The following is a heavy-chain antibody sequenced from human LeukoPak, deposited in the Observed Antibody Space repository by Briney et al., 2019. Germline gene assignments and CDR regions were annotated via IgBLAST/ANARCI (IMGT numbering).Heavy chain of an antibody. V-gene: IGHV4-39*07. D-gene: IGHD3-3*01. J-gene: IGHJ5*02. CDR2: IYYSGST. CDR3: ARAGDYLRFLEWLLGWFDP. CDR1: GGSISSSSYY. Sequence: PSETLSLTCTVSGGSISSSSYYWGWIRQPPGKGLEWIGSIYYSGSTYYNPSLKSRVTISVDTSKNQFSLKLSSVTAVDTAVYYCARAGDYLRFLEWLLGWFDPWGQGTLVTVSS.